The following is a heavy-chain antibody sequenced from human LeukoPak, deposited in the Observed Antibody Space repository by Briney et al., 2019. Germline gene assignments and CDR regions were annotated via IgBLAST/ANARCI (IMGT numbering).Heavy chain of an antibody. CDR1: GGSISSHY. CDR2: IYYSGST. V-gene: IGHV4-59*11. J-gene: IGHJ4*02. CDR3: ARGRGDY. Sequence: SETLSVTCTVSGGSISSHYWSWIRQPPGKGLEWIGYIYYSGSTNYNPSLKSRVTISVDTSKNQFSLKLSSVTAADTAVYYCARGRGDYWGQGTLVTVSS. D-gene: IGHD3-10*01.